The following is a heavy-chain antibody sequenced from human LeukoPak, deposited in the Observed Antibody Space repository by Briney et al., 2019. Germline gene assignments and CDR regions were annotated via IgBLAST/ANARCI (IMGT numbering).Heavy chain of an antibody. CDR2: ISAYNGNT. V-gene: IGHV1-18*01. J-gene: IGHJ4*02. CDR1: GGTFSSYA. CDR3: ARVLGYDSSGYIAY. D-gene: IGHD3-22*01. Sequence: ASVKVSCKASGGTFSSYAISWVRQAPGQGLEWMGWISAYNGNTNYAQKLQGRVTMTTDTSTSTAYMELRSLRSDDTAVYYCARVLGYDSSGYIAYWGQGTLVTVSS.